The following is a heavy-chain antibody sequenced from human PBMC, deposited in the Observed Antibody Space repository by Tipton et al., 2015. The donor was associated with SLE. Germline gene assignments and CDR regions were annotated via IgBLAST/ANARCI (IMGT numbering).Heavy chain of an antibody. J-gene: IGHJ6*03. CDR2: IIPIFGTA. V-gene: IGHV1-69*06. CDR1: GSTFSSYA. CDR3: ARALSQELVEGGDCCRYYYYMDV. D-gene: IGHD2-21*02. Sequence: QLVQSGAEVKKPGSSVKVSCKASGSTFSSYAISWVRQAPGQGLEWMVGIIPIFGTANYAQKFQGRVTITADKSTSTAYMELSSLRSEDTAVYYCARALSQELVEGGDCCRYYYYMDVWGKGTTVTVSS.